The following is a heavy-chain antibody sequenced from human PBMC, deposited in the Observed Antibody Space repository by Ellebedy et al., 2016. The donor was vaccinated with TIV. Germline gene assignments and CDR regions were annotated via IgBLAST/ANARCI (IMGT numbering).Heavy chain of an antibody. CDR2: ISYDGTNK. D-gene: IGHD6-19*01. V-gene: IGHV3-30-3*01. J-gene: IGHJ1*01. CDR3: ASGSGWSAEYFQH. Sequence: GESLKISCAASGFTFSSYAMHWVRQAPGKGLEWVAVISYDGTNKYYADSVKGRFTISRDNSQNTLFLQMNSLRPVDTAVYYCASGSGWSAEYFQHWGQGTQVTVSS. CDR1: GFTFSSYA.